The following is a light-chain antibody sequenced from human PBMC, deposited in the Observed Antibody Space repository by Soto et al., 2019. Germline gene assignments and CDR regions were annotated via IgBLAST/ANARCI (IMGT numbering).Light chain of an antibody. CDR1: QSVSSSY. CDR2: GAS. J-gene: IGKJ2*02. V-gene: IGKV3-20*01. CDR3: QQYGSTPRT. Sequence: EIVLTQSPGTLSLSPGERATLSCRASQSVSSSYLSWYQQKPGHAPMLLIYGASSRASGIPERFSGSGSGTDFTLTISRLEPEDFAMYYCQQYGSTPRTFGQGTKLEIK.